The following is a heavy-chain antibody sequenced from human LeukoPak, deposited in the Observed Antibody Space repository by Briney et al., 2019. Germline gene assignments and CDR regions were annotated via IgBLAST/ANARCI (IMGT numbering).Heavy chain of an antibody. CDR2: INPNSGVT. CDR1: GYTVTGHY. V-gene: IGHV1-2*02. J-gene: IGHJ4*02. Sequence: GAAVKVSCKASGYTVTGHYLHWVRQAPGQGLKWMGWINPNSGVTNYAQKFQGRVTMTRDTSIKTAYMELHSLTSDDTAMYYCAKDAYSGFSSSYNMDSWGQGTLVTVSS. CDR3: AKDAYSGFSSSYNMDS. D-gene: IGHD5-18*01.